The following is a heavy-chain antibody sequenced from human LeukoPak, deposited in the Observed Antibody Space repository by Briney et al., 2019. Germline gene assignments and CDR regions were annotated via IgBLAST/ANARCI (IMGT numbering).Heavy chain of an antibody. D-gene: IGHD3-22*01. CDR3: ARDGGYYDSSGYYYDFDY. V-gene: IGHV3-33*01. CDR1: RFTFSSYG. J-gene: IGHJ4*02. CDR2: IWYDGSNK. Sequence: PGGSLRLSCAASRFTFSSYGMHWVRQAPGKGLEWVAVIWYDGSNKYYADSVKGRFTISRDNRKNTLYLQMNSLRAEDTAVYYCARDGGYYDSSGYYYDFDYWGQGTLVTVSS.